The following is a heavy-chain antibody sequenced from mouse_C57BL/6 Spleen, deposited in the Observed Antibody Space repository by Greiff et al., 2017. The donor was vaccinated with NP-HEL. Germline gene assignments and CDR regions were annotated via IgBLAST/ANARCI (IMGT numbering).Heavy chain of an antibody. CDR3: ARTYYTRMDY. V-gene: IGHV5-17*01. CDR1: GFTFSDYG. J-gene: IGHJ4*01. D-gene: IGHD2-12*01. CDR2: ISSGSSTI. Sequence: EVKLVESGGGLVKPGGSLKLSCAASGFTFSDYGMHWVRQAPEKGLEWVAYISSGSSTIYYAETVKGRFTISRDNAKNTLFLQMTSLRSEDTAMYYCARTYYTRMDYWGQGTSVTVSS.